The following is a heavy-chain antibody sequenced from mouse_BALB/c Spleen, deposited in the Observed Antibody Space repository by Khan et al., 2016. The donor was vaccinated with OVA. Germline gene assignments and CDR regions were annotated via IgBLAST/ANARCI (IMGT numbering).Heavy chain of an antibody. D-gene: IGHD2-12*01. CDR1: GFNIKDTY. J-gene: IGHJ3*01. Sequence: EVQLQQSGAELVKPGASVKMSCTTSGFNIKDTYIHWVKQRPEQGLVWIGRIDPANGYTKYDPRFRGKGTITTDTSSNTAYLQLSSLTSEAAAVYYCARITSYDASYWGQGTLVTVSS. CDR2: IDPANGYT. V-gene: IGHV14-3*02. CDR3: ARITSYDASY.